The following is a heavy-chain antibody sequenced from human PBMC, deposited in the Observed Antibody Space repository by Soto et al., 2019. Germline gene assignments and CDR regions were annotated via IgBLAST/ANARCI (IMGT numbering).Heavy chain of an antibody. V-gene: IGHV1-69*06. CDR2: IIPVFGTP. Sequence: QVQLEQSGSEVQKSGSSVKVSCKASGYSFSSHAITWVRQAPGQGLEWMGGIIPVFGTPTYAQKFQGRLTISAEKSKNTSSLELRGLRSQDTAVYYCARGGALSTSWYWGDGLDSWGQGTQVTVSS. CDR1: GYSFSSHA. J-gene: IGHJ4*02. CDR3: ARGGALSTSWYWGDGLDS. D-gene: IGHD6-13*01.